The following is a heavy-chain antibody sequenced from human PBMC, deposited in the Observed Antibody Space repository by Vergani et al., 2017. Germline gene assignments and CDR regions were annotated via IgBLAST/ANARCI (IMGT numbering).Heavy chain of an antibody. V-gene: IGHV4-61*02. D-gene: IGHD3-10*01. CDR1: GVSMQSGSFY. J-gene: IGHJ5*02. Sequence: QVQLHESGPGLVKPSETLSLICSVSGVSMQSGSFYWTWIRQPAGKGLVWIGRIHSSGTTNYNPSLKSRVTLSVDTSKNQLSLRMTSVTAADTAVYYCARDSWTSELRGVYWFDTWGQGTLVSVSS. CDR2: IHSSGTT. CDR3: ARDSWTSELRGVYWFDT.